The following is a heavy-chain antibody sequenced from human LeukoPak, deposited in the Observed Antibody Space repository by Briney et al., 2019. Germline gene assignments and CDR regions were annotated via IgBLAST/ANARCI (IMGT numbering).Heavy chain of an antibody. CDR3: ARGVGGYSYGLGAYWFDP. J-gene: IGHJ5*02. CDR1: GYTFTSYD. Sequence: GASVKISCKASGYTFTSYDINWVRQATGQGLEWMGWMNPNSGNTGYAQKFQGRVTMTRNTSISTAYMELSSLRSEDTAVYYCARGVGGYSYGLGAYWFDPWGQGTLVTVSS. V-gene: IGHV1-8*01. CDR2: MNPNSGNT. D-gene: IGHD5-18*01.